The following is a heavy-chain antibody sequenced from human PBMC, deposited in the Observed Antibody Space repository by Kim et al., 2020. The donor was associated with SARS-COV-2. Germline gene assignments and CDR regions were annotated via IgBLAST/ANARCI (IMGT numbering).Heavy chain of an antibody. V-gene: IGHV3-30*18. J-gene: IGHJ6*02. CDR3: AKSNDPGPYGMDV. CDR1: GFTFSSYG. D-gene: IGHD2-8*01. CDR2: ISYDGSNK. Sequence: GGSLRLSCAASGFTFSSYGMHWVRQAPGKGLEWVAVISYDGSNKYYADSVKGRFTISRDNSKNTLYLQMNSLRAEDTAVYYCAKSNDPGPYGMDVWGQGTTVTVSS.